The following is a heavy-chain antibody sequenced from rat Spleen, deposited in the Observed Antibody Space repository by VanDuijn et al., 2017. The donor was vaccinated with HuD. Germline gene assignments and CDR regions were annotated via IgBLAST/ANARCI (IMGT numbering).Heavy chain of an antibody. CDR1: GFSFSDYY. J-gene: IGHJ3*01. Sequence: EVQLVESGGGLVQPGRSLKLSCAASGFSFSDYYMAWVRQAPTKGLEWVASISNDVGNTYYRDSVKGRFTISRDNAKSSLYLQMDSLKSEDTATYFCARDRGYSADYWFAYWGQGSLVTVSS. CDR3: ARDRGYSADYWFAY. CDR2: ISNDVGNT. D-gene: IGHD1-11*01. V-gene: IGHV5-20*01.